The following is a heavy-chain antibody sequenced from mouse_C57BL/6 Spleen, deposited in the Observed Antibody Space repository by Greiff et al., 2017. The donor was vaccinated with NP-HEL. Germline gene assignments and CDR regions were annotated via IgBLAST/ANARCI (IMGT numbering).Heavy chain of an antibody. D-gene: IGHD3-2*02. CDR3: ARDSSVYGFDY. CDR2: IYPGDGDT. V-gene: IGHV1-80*01. CDR1: GYAFSSYW. J-gene: IGHJ2*01. Sequence: VQLQQSGAELVKPGASVKISCKASGYAFSSYWMNWVKQRPGKGLEWIGQIYPGDGDTNYNGKFKGKATLTADKSSSTAYMQLSSLTSEDSAVYFCARDSSVYGFDYWGKGTTLTVSS.